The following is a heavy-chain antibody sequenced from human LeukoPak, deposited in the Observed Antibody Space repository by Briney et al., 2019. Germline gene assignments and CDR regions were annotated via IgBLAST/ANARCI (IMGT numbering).Heavy chain of an antibody. D-gene: IGHD4-11*01. Sequence: SETLSLTCTVSGGSISSYYWSWIRQPPGKGLEWIGYIYSSGSTNYNPSLKSRVTISVDTSKNQFSLRVTAVTAADTAGYYCARDDHSNYRFDYWGQGALVTISA. V-gene: IGHV4-59*01. CDR1: GGSISSYY. CDR3: ARDDHSNYRFDY. J-gene: IGHJ4*02. CDR2: IYSSGST.